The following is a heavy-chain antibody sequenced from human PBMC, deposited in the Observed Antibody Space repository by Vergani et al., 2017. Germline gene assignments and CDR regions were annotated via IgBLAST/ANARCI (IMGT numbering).Heavy chain of an antibody. Sequence: EVQLLESGGGLVQPGGSLRLSCAASGFTFSSYAMSWVRQAPGKGLEWVAAISGSGGSAYYADSGKGRFTISRDNSKNTLYLQMNSLRAEDTAVYYCAKDRIAAAGYFDYWGQGTLVTVSS. CDR2: ISGSGGSA. D-gene: IGHD6-13*01. J-gene: IGHJ4*02. V-gene: IGHV3-23*01. CDR3: AKDRIAAAGYFDY. CDR1: GFTFSSYA.